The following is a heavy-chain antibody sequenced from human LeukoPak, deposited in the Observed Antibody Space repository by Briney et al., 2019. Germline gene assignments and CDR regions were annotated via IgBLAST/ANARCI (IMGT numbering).Heavy chain of an antibody. CDR2: ITSSSSYI. CDR3: ARDPYSGRYGDYYYYYMDV. D-gene: IGHD1-26*01. V-gene: IGHV3-21*01. CDR1: GFTFSSYH. Sequence: GGSLRLSCEVSGFTFSSYHMNWVRQAPGKGLEWVSSITSSSSYIYYADSVKGRFTISRDNAKNSLYLQINSLRAEDTAVYYCARDPYSGRYGDYYYYYMDVWGKGTTVTISS. J-gene: IGHJ6*03.